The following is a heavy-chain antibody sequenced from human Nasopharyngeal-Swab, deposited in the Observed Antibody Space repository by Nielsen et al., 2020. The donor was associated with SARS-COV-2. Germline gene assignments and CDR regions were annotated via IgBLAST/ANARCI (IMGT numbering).Heavy chain of an antibody. CDR2: ISAYNGNT. Sequence: APVKVSCKASGYTFTSYGISWVRQAPGQGLEWMGWISAYNGNTNYAQKLQGRVTMTTDTSTSTAYMELRSLRSEDTAVYYCATDRVRFLDFGYYYYGMDVWGQGTTVTVSS. CDR3: ATDRVRFLDFGYYYYGMDV. D-gene: IGHD3-3*01. CDR1: GYTFTSYG. V-gene: IGHV1-18*01. J-gene: IGHJ6*02.